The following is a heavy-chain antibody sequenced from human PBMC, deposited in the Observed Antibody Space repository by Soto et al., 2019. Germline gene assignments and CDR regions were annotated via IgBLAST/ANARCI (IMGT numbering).Heavy chain of an antibody. J-gene: IGHJ6*02. CDR3: ARAGSGAGTRHYYYYYGMDV. D-gene: IGHD1-1*01. CDR2: INHSGST. CDR1: GWQFSDWY. Sequence: PSDALCQTFSSCGWQFSDWYWSRMWQQPGKGLEWIGEINHSGSTNYNPSLKSRVTISVDTSKNQFSLKLSSVTAADTAVYYCARAGSGAGTRHYYYYYGMDVWGQGTTVS. V-gene: IGHV4-34*01.